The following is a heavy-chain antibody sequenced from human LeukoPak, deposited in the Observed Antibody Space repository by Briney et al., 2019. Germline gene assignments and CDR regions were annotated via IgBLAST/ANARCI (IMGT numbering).Heavy chain of an antibody. CDR2: ISAYNGNT. Sequence: GASVKVSCKASGYTFTSYGISWVRQAPGQGLEWMGWISAYNGNTNYAQKLQGRVTMTTDTSTSTAYMELRSLRSGDTAVYYCARDSWVVVVPAFSAFDIWGQGTMVTVSS. J-gene: IGHJ3*02. CDR1: GYTFTSYG. D-gene: IGHD2-2*01. CDR3: ARDSWVVVVPAFSAFDI. V-gene: IGHV1-18*01.